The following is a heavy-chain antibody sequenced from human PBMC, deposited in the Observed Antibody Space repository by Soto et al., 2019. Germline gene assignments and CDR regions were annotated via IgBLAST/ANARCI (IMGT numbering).Heavy chain of an antibody. J-gene: IGHJ4*02. D-gene: IGHD6-19*01. CDR3: ARGWGSGVFDY. V-gene: IGHV4-34*01. CDR1: GVSFSGYY. CDR2: INHSGST. Sequence: QVQLQQWGAGLLKPSETLSLTCAVFGVSFSGYYWNWIRQPPGKGLEWIGEINHSGSTNYNPSLKRRVTITVDTSKNQFSLKLSSVTAADTAGYYCARGWGSGVFDYWGQGTLVTVSS.